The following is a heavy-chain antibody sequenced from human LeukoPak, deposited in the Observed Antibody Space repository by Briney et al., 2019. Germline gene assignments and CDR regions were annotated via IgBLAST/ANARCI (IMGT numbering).Heavy chain of an antibody. Sequence: GGSLRLSCAASGFTFDDYGMSWVRQAPGKGLEWVSGINWNGGSTGHADSVKGRFTISRDNAKNSLYLQMNSLRAEDTALYYCARVLGGYSYAPFDYWGQGTLVTVSS. CDR3: ARVLGGYSYAPFDY. CDR2: INWNGGST. V-gene: IGHV3-20*04. D-gene: IGHD5-18*01. CDR1: GFTFDDYG. J-gene: IGHJ4*02.